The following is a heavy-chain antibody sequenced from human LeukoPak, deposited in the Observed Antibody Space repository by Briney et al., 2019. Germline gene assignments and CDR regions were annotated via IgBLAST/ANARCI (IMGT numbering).Heavy chain of an antibody. V-gene: IGHV3-21*01. Sequence: GGSLRLSCTASGFSFSTYSMNWVRQAPGKGLEWVSSISSSSSHIYYADSVKGRFTISRDNAKNSLYLQMNSLRAEDTAVYYCARRLAGDSFDYWGQGTLVTVSS. J-gene: IGHJ4*02. CDR2: ISSSSSHI. CDR3: ARRLAGDSFDY. CDR1: GFSFSTYS.